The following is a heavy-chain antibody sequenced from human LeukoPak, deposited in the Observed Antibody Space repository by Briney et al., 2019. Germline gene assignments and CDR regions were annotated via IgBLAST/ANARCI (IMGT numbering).Heavy chain of an antibody. V-gene: IGHV3-33*01. CDR1: GFTFSSYG. D-gene: IGHD3-22*01. CDR2: IWYDGSNK. CDR3: ASGTRNYYDSSGPFDY. J-gene: IGHJ4*02. Sequence: PGGSLRLSCAASGFTFSSYGMHWVRQAPGKGLEWVAVIWYDGSNKYYADSVKGRFTISRDNSKNPLYLQMNSLRAEDTAVYYCASGTRNYYDSSGPFDYWGQGTLVTVSS.